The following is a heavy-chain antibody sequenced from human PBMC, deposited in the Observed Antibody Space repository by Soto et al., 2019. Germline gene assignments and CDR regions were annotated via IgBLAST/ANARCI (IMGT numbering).Heavy chain of an antibody. V-gene: IGHV3-66*01. D-gene: IGHD2-15*01. Sequence: EVQLLESGGGLVQPGGPLSFSCVASGFTVTDIYMNWVRQAPGKGLEWVSAIYNEFTDYADSVRGRFSISTDSSKNALYLQMNSLRAEDSAVYYCVREPRYCSGGSCSIMGDAFDIWGQGTMVTVSS. CDR1: GFTVTDIY. CDR2: IYNEFT. CDR3: VREPRYCSGGSCSIMGDAFDI. J-gene: IGHJ3*02.